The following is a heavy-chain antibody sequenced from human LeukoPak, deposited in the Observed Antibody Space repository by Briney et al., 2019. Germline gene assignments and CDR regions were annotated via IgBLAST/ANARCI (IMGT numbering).Heavy chain of an antibody. D-gene: IGHD2-2*01. CDR3: AKDMASGDCSSTSCYGFYGMDV. J-gene: IGHJ6*02. CDR1: GFTFDDYA. CDR2: ISWNSGSI. Sequence: PSGRSLRLSCAASGFTFDDYAMHWVRQAPGKGLEWVSGISWNSGSIGYADSVKGRFTISRDNAKNSLYLQMNSLRAEDTALYYCAKDMASGDCSSTSCYGFYGMDVWGQGTTVTVSS. V-gene: IGHV3-9*01.